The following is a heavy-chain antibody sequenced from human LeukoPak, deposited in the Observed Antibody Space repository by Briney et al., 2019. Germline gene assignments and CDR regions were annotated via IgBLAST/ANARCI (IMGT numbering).Heavy chain of an antibody. CDR2: IYYSGST. J-gene: IGHJ5*02. V-gene: IGHV4-31*03. CDR3: AGLYSSGWYEEGHWFDP. D-gene: IGHD6-19*01. Sequence: SETLSLTCTVSGGSISSGGYYWSWIRQHSGKGLEWIGYIYYSGSTYYNPSLKSRVTISVDTSKNQFSLKLSSVTAADTAVYYCAGLYSSGWYEEGHWFDPWGQGTLVTVSS. CDR1: GGSISSGGYY.